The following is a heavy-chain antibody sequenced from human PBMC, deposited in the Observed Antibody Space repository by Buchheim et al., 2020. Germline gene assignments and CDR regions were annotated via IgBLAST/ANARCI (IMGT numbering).Heavy chain of an antibody. D-gene: IGHD2-2*01. V-gene: IGHV4-34*01. CDR2: INHSGST. Sequence: QVQLQQWGAGLLKPSETLSLTCAVYGGSFSGYYWSWIRQPPGKGLEWIGEINHSGSTNYNPSLKSRVTISVDTSKNQFSLKLSSVTAADTAVYYCARGPGGERYCSSTSCYEGGYWFDPWGQGTL. J-gene: IGHJ5*02. CDR1: GGSFSGYY. CDR3: ARGPGGERYCSSTSCYEGGYWFDP.